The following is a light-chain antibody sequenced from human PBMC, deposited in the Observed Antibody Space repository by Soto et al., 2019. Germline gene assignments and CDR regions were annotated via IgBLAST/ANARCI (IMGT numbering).Light chain of an antibody. V-gene: IGLV2-14*01. CDR2: EVS. J-gene: IGLJ2*01. Sequence: QSALTQPASVSGSPGQSITISCTGTCSDVGKYNYVSWYQQHPAKAPKLMIFEVSNRPSGVSNRFSGSKSGNTASLTISGLQAEDEAEYYCSSYTGSSINTVVFGGGTKVTVL. CDR1: CSDVGKYNY. CDR3: SSYTGSSINTVV.